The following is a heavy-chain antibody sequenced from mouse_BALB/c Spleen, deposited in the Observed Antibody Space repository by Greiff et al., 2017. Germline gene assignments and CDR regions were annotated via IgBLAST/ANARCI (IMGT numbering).Heavy chain of an antibody. CDR1: GYSITSDYA. CDR2: ISYSGST. J-gene: IGHJ4*01. V-gene: IGHV3-2*02. Sequence: EVMLVESGPGLVKPSQSLSLTCTVTGYSITSDYAWNWIRQFPGNKLEWMGYISYSGSTSYNPSLKSRISITRDTSKNQFFLQLNSVTTEDTATYYCARDDYDAMDYWGQGTSVTVSS. CDR3: ARDDYDAMDY. D-gene: IGHD1-1*02.